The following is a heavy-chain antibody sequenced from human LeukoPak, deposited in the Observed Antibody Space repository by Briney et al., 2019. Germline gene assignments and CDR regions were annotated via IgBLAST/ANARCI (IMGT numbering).Heavy chain of an antibody. CDR1: GYTFTSYA. V-gene: IGHV1-3*01. J-gene: IGHJ5*02. CDR3: AIGLAAAGTRRWFDP. D-gene: IGHD6-13*01. CDR2: INAGNGNT. Sequence: VASVKVSCKASGYTFTSYAMHWVRQAPGQRLEWMGWINAGNGNTKYSQKFQGRVTITRDTSASTAYMELSSLRSEDTAVYYCAIGLAAAGTRRWFDPWGQGTLVTVSS.